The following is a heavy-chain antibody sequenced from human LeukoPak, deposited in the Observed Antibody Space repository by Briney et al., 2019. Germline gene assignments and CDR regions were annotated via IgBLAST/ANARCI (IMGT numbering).Heavy chain of an antibody. CDR1: GGIFRNFW. Sequence: PGGSLRLSCTVSGGIFRNFWMTWVRQAPGKGPEWLGRIKSNDDGGTTDYAAAVKGRFTISRDDSRNTLFLQMNSLKVEDTAVYYCVTDPPMTGGRWFDPWGQGTLVTVSS. V-gene: IGHV3-15*01. CDR3: VTDPPMTGGRWFDP. D-gene: IGHD3-9*01. CDR2: IKSNDDGGTT. J-gene: IGHJ5*02.